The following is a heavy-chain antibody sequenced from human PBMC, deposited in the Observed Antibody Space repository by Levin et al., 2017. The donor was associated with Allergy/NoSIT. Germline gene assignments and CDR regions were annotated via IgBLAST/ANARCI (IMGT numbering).Heavy chain of an antibody. J-gene: IGHJ4*02. CDR2: IRGSGGST. Sequence: GESLKISCAASGFTFSNYAMSWVRQTPGKGLEWVSFIRGSGGSTHYADSVKGRFTISRDNSKHMLYLQMNSLRGEDTAVYFCAKNYDFWSGPFDYWGQGTLVTAAS. V-gene: IGHV3-23*01. CDR3: AKNYDFWSGPFDY. D-gene: IGHD3-3*01. CDR1: GFTFSNYA.